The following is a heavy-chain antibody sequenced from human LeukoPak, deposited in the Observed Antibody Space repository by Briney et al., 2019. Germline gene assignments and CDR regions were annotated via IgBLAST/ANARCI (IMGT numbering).Heavy chain of an antibody. V-gene: IGHV1-18*01. CDR2: ISAYNGNT. D-gene: IGHD6-13*01. CDR3: AKVLGSSSWYSLGY. Sequence: ASVTVSCTASGYTFTSYGISWVRQAPGQGLEWMGWISAYNGNTNYAQKLQGRVTMTTDTSTSTAYMELRSLRTEDTALYYCAKVLGSSSWYSLGYWGQGTLVTVSS. CDR1: GYTFTSYG. J-gene: IGHJ4*02.